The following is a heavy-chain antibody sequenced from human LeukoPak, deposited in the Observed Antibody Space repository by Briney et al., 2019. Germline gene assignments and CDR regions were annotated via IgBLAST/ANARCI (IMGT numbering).Heavy chain of an antibody. CDR2: IYPRNSAT. CDR3: AIPAGASTVDGLDD. J-gene: IGHJ4*02. D-gene: IGHD1-14*01. CDR1: GYTFTNYW. Sequence: GESLQISCKGSGYTFTNYWIGWVRKMPGKGLGWMGIIYPRNSATRYGPSFQGQVTISADKSIGTAYLEWSSLKASDSAMYYCAIPAGASTVDGLDDWGQGTLVTVSS. V-gene: IGHV5-51*01.